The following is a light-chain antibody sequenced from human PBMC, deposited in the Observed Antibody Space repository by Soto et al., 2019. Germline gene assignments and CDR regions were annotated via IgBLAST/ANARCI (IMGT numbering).Light chain of an antibody. CDR1: SSNIGAGYD. J-gene: IGLJ3*02. CDR3: QSHVSSLSGWV. V-gene: IGLV1-40*01. CDR2: GNS. Sequence: QSVLTQPPSVSGAPGQRVTISCTGSSSNIGAGYDVHWYQQLPGTAPKLLIYGNSNRPSGVPDRFSASKSGTSASLAITGLQAEDEADYYCQSHVSSLSGWVFGGGAKLTVL.